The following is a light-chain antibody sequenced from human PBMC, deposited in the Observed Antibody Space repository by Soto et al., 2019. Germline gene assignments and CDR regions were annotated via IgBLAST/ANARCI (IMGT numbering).Light chain of an antibody. Sequence: DIHMTQSPSTLSASVGDRVTITCRAGQSISSWLAWQQKPPGNAPKLLIYKASSLASGVPSRFSGSGSGTEFPLTISSLQPDDFATYYCQQYNSYWTFGQGTKVDIK. CDR2: KAS. CDR1: QSISSW. V-gene: IGKV1-5*03. J-gene: IGKJ1*01. CDR3: QQYNSYWT.